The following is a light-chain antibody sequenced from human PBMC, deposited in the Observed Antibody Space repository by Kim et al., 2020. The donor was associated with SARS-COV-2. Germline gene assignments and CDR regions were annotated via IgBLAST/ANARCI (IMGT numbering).Light chain of an antibody. CDR3: QSYDSSTVI. CDR1: SGSIASNY. CDR2: EDN. V-gene: IGLV6-57*01. Sequence: GKTVTISCTRSSGSIASNYVQWWQQRPGSSPTTVICEDNQRPSGVPDRFSGSIDSSSNSASLTITGLKTEDEADYYCQSYDSSTVIFGGGTQLTVL. J-gene: IGLJ2*01.